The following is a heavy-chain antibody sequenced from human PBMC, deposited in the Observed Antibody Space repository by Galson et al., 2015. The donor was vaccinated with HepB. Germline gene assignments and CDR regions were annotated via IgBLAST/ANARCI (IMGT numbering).Heavy chain of an antibody. CDR1: GGTFSSYA. J-gene: IGHJ5*02. D-gene: IGHD2-15*01. V-gene: IGHV1-69*06. CDR2: IIPIFGTA. CDR3: AREVKGVVVVAAGDWFDP. Sequence: SVKVSCKASGGTFSSYAISWVRQAPGQGLEWMGGIIPIFGTANYAQKFQGRVTITADKSTSTAYMELSSLRSEDTAVYYCAREVKGVVVVAAGDWFDPWGQGTLVTVSS.